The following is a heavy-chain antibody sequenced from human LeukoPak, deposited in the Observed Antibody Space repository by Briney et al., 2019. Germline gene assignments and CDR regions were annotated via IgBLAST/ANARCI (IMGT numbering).Heavy chain of an antibody. D-gene: IGHD6-6*01. CDR2: ISYDGSNK. CDR3: ARERVARAAFDY. CDR1: GFTFSNYA. V-gene: IGHV3-30*04. Sequence: GGSLRLSCAASGFTFSNYAIHWVRQAPGKGLEWVAVISYDGSNKYYADSVKGRFTISRDNSKNTLYVQMNSLRAEDTAVYYCARERVARAAFDYWGQGTLVTVSS. J-gene: IGHJ4*02.